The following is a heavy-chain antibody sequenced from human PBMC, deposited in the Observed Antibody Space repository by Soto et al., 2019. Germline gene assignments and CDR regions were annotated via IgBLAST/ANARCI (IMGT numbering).Heavy chain of an antibody. Sequence: EVQLVESGGGLIQPGGSLTLSCTASGFSVTSNYMSWVRQVPGMGLEWVSFFYSGGTTNYADSVKGRFTTSTDTSKNTLFLQMNNLRGDDTAVYYCARVHPFPAHSGFDLMPTFFDLWGQGTVVTVSS. D-gene: IGHD5-12*01. J-gene: IGHJ4*02. CDR2: FYSGGTT. V-gene: IGHV3-53*01. CDR3: ARVHPFPAHSGFDLMPTFFDL. CDR1: GFSVTSNY.